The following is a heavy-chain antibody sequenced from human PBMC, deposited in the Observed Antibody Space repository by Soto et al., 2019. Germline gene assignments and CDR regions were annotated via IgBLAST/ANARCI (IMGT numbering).Heavy chain of an antibody. CDR3: ARVYCSGGGCYGIDY. J-gene: IGHJ4*02. Sequence: ASVKVSCKASGGTFSSYAISWVRQAPGQGLEWMGIINPTSSTTYAQKFQGRVTMTRDTSTSTVYMELSSLGSEDTAVYYCARVYCSGGGCYGIDYWGQGTLVTVSS. CDR2: INPTSST. V-gene: IGHV1-46*01. CDR1: GGTFSSYA. D-gene: IGHD2-15*01.